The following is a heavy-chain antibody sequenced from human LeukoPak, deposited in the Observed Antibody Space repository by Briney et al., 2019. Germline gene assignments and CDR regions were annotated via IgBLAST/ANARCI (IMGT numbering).Heavy chain of an antibody. CDR1: GGSISSNY. V-gene: IGHV4-59*08. CDR3: ARHGWRGGFDY. J-gene: IGHJ4*02. Sequence: SETLSLTCTVSGGSISSNYWSWIRQPPGKGLEWIGFISHSGSTNYNPSLKSRVTISVDTSKNQFSLKLSSVTAADTAVYYCARHGWRGGFDYWGQGTLVTVSS. D-gene: IGHD2-2*03. CDR2: ISHSGST.